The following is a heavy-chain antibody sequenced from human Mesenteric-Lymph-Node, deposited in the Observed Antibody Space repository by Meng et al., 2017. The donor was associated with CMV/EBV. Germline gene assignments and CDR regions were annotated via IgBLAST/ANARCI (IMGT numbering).Heavy chain of an antibody. CDR1: GGSIGIYY. CDR2: IYYSGST. V-gene: IGHV4-59*01. CDR3: ASAYYYGSGSYLAFDI. Sequence: GSLRLSCTVSGGSIGIYYWNWIRQPPGKGLEWIGYIYYSGSTNYNPSLKSRVTISVDTSKNQFSLELSSVTAADTAVYYCASAYYYGSGSYLAFDIWGQGTMVTVSS. D-gene: IGHD3-10*01. J-gene: IGHJ3*02.